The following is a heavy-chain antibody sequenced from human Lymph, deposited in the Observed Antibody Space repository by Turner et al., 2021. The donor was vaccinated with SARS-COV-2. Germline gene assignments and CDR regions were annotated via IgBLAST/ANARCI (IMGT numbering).Heavy chain of an antibody. J-gene: IGHJ3*02. Sequence: QVQLVPSGAEVKKPGSSVKVPCKASGGTFSTYVISWVRQAPGQGLEWVGGIIPILGIANYAQKFQGRVTITADKSTSTAYMELSSLRSEDTAVYHCARRHSGNYDAFDIWGQGTMVTVSS. D-gene: IGHD1-26*01. CDR2: IIPILGIA. CDR1: GGTFSTYV. V-gene: IGHV1-69*10. CDR3: ARRHSGNYDAFDI.